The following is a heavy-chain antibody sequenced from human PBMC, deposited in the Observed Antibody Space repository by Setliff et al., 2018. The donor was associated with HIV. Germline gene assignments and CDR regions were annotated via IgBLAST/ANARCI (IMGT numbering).Heavy chain of an antibody. V-gene: IGHV3-30*02. J-gene: IGHJ3*02. CDR1: GFTFSTYG. D-gene: IGHD3-3*01. CDR2: IWFDGGKT. CDR3: AKGGYYDFWSGYYTDDAFDI. Sequence: GGSLRLSCAASGFTFSTYGMHWVRQAPGKGLEWVAIIWFDGGKTYYADSVKGRFTISRDNSKNTLYLQMNSLRGEDTAVYYCAKGGYYDFWSGYYTDDAFDIWGQGTMVTVSS.